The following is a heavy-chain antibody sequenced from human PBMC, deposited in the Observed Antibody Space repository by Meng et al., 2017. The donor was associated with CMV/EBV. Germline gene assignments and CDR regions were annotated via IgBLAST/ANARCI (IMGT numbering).Heavy chain of an antibody. V-gene: IGHV3-11*04. Sequence: GGSLRLSCAASGFTFSDYYMSWIRQAPGKGLEWVSYSSSSGSTRYYADSVKGRSTISRDNAKNSLYLQMNSLRAEDTAVYYCARDRLPLYYYDSSGRNAFDIWGQGTMVTVSS. CDR2: SSSSGSTR. CDR3: ARDRLPLYYYDSSGRNAFDI. D-gene: IGHD3-22*01. CDR1: GFTFSDYY. J-gene: IGHJ3*02.